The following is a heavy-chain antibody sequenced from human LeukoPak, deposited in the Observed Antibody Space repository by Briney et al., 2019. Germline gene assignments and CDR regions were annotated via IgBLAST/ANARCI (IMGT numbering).Heavy chain of an antibody. CDR1: GGTFSSYA. CDR2: IIPTFGTA. D-gene: IGHD5-18*01. J-gene: IGHJ5*02. V-gene: IGHV1-69*13. Sequence: SVKVSCKASGGTFSSYAISWVRQAPGQGLEWMGGIIPTFGTANYAQKFQGRVTITADESTSTAYMELSSLRSEDTAVYYCARDWNTRGYSYAPSNWFDPWGQGTLVTVSS. CDR3: ARDWNTRGYSYAPSNWFDP.